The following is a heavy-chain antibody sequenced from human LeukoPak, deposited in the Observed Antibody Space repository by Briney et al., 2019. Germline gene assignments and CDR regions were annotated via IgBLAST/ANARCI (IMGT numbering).Heavy chain of an antibody. V-gene: IGHV3-30*02. CDR1: GFTFSSYG. CDR2: IRYDGSNK. J-gene: IGHJ4*02. Sequence: PGGSLRLSCAASGFTFSSYGMHWVRQAPGKGLEWVAFIRYDGSNKYYADSVKGRFTISRDNSKNTLYLQMNSLRAEDTAVYYCAKLGYCSSTSCYNLDRFDYWGQGTLVTVSS. D-gene: IGHD2-2*02. CDR3: AKLGYCSSTSCYNLDRFDY.